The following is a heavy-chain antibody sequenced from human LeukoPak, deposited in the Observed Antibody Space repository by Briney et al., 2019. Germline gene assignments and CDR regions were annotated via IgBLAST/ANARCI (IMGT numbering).Heavy chain of an antibody. V-gene: IGHV3-21*01. D-gene: IGHD6-19*01. CDR3: ARDLAAVAGTGVDY. Sequence: GGSLRLSCAASGFTFSSYSMNWVRQAPGKGLEWGSSISSSSSYIYYADSVKGRFTISRDNAKNSLYLQMNSLRAEDTAVYYCARDLAAVAGTGVDYWGQGTLVTVSS. CDR1: GFTFSSYS. CDR2: ISSSSSYI. J-gene: IGHJ4*02.